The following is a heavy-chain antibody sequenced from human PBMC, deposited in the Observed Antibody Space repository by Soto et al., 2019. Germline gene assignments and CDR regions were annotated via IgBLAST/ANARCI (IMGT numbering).Heavy chain of an antibody. Sequence: GGSLRLSCAASGFAFTNAWMNWVRQAPGKGLEWVGRIKSKTDGGTTDYAAPVKGRFTISRDDSKNTLYLQMTSLKTEDTAVYYCTTAPGDSSSWYLGSDYWGQGTLVTVSS. CDR2: IKSKTDGGTT. V-gene: IGHV3-15*07. CDR1: GFAFTNAW. D-gene: IGHD6-13*01. J-gene: IGHJ4*02. CDR3: TTAPGDSSSWYLGSDY.